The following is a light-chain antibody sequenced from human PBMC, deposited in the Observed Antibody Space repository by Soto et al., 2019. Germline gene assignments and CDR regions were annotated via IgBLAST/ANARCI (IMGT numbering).Light chain of an antibody. CDR3: QQYGTSPPIT. J-gene: IGKJ5*01. V-gene: IGKV3-20*01. CDR2: GAS. Sequence: ILVTQSPGTLSLSPGERATLSCRASQSVSSSYLAWYQQKPGQAPRLLIYGASSRATGIPDRFSGSGSGTDFTLTISRLEPEDFAVYFCQQYGTSPPITFGPGTRLEI. CDR1: QSVSSSY.